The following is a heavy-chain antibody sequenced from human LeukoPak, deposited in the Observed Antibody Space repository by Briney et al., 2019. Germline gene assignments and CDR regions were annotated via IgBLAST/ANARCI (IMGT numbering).Heavy chain of an antibody. CDR1: GFTFSSYA. CDR2: ISVSGVTT. D-gene: IGHD1-26*01. Sequence: PGGSLRLSCVASGFTFSSYAMSWVRQVPGKGLEWVSAISVSGVTTHYAGSVKGRFSISRDNSKNTLYLQMNSLRAEDTALYYCAKKVVVGATSPYSDFQDWGQGTLVTVSS. CDR3: AKKVVVGATSPYSDFQD. V-gene: IGHV3-23*01. J-gene: IGHJ1*01.